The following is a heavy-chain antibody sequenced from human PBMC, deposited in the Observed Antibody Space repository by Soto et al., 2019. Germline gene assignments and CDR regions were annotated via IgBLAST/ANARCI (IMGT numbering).Heavy chain of an antibody. CDR3: ARGRSSLYYYGMEV. Sequence: SETLSLTCTVSGGSISSYYWSWIRQPPGKGLEWIGYIYYSGSTNYNPSLKSRVTISVDTSKNQFSLKLSSVTAADTAVYYCARGRSSLYYYGMEVWGQGTTVTV. CDR1: GGSISSYY. CDR2: IYYSGST. D-gene: IGHD6-6*01. V-gene: IGHV4-59*01. J-gene: IGHJ6*02.